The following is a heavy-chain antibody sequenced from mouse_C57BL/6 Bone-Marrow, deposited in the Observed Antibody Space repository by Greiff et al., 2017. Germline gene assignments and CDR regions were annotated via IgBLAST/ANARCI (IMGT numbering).Heavy chain of an antibody. Sequence: QVQLQQPGAELVMPGASVKLSCKASGYTFTSYWMHWVKQRPGQGLEWIGEIDPSDSYTNYNQKFKGKSTLTVDKSSSTAYMQLSSLTSEDSAVYYCARDGYPRAMDYWGQGTSVTVSS. CDR2: IDPSDSYT. D-gene: IGHD2-3*01. J-gene: IGHJ4*01. V-gene: IGHV1-69*01. CDR3: ARDGYPRAMDY. CDR1: GYTFTSYW.